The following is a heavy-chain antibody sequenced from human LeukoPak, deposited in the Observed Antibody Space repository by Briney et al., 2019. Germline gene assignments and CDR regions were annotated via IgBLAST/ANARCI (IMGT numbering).Heavy chain of an antibody. V-gene: IGHV3-48*03. CDR1: GFTFSNYE. Sequence: GGSLRLSCAASGFTFSNYERNWVRQAPGKGLEWVSYISGSGSTIYYADSVKGRFTISRDNAKDSLYLQMNSLRAEDTAVYYCARVRSGYSHENYFDYWGQGTLVTVSS. CDR3: ARVRSGYSHENYFDY. CDR2: ISGSGSTI. D-gene: IGHD5-18*01. J-gene: IGHJ4*02.